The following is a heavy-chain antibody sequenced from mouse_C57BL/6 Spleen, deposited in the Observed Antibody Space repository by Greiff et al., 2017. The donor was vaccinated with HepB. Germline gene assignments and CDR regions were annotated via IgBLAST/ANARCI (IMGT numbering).Heavy chain of an antibody. J-gene: IGHJ4*01. Sequence: EVMLVESGGGLVKPGGSLKLSCAASGFTFSDYGMHWVRQAPEKGLEWVAYISSGSSTIYYGDTVKGRFTISRDNAKNTLFLQMTSLRSEDTAMYYCARVIYYDYDRALYYYAMDYWGQGTSVTVSS. D-gene: IGHD2-4*01. CDR2: ISSGSSTI. CDR3: ARVIYYDYDRALYYYAMDY. V-gene: IGHV5-17*01. CDR1: GFTFSDYG.